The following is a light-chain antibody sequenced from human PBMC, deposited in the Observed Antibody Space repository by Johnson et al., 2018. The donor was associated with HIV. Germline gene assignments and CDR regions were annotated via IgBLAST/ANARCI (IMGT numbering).Light chain of an antibody. CDR2: ENN. V-gene: IGLV1-51*02. J-gene: IGLJ1*01. Sequence: QSVLTQPPSVSAAPGQKVTISCYGSSSNIGNNYVSWYQQFPGTAPKLLIYENNKRPSGIPDRFSGSKSGTSATLGITGLQTGDEADYYCGTWDSSLSALYVFGTGTKVTVL. CDR3: GTWDSSLSALYV. CDR1: SSNIGNNY.